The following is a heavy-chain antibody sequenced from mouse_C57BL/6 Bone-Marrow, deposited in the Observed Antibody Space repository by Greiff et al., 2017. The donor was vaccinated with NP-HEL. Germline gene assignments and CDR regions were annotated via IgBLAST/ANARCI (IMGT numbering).Heavy chain of an antibody. Sequence: VKLQQSGAELVRPGTSVKMSCKASGYTFTNYWIGWAKQRPGHGLEWIGDIYPGGGYTNYNEKFKGKATLTADKSSSTAYMQFSSLTSEDSAIYYCARVTTVVDWYFDVWGTGTTVTVSS. V-gene: IGHV1-63*01. D-gene: IGHD1-1*01. CDR2: IYPGGGYT. CDR1: GYTFTNYW. J-gene: IGHJ1*03. CDR3: ARVTTVVDWYFDV.